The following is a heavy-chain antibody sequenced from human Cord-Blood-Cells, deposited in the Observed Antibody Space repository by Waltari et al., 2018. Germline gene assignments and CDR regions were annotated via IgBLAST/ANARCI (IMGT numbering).Heavy chain of an antibody. CDR1: GYSISSGYY. Sequence: QVQLQESGPGLVKPSETLSLTCAVSGYSISSGYYWGWIRQPPGKGLEWIGSIYHSGSTYYNPALKSRGTISVDTSKNQFSLKLSSVTAADTAVYYCARARYCSSTSCYGGYNWFDPWGQGTLVTVSS. J-gene: IGHJ5*02. V-gene: IGHV4-38-2*01. CDR3: ARARYCSSTSCYGGYNWFDP. CDR2: IYHSGST. D-gene: IGHD2-2*01.